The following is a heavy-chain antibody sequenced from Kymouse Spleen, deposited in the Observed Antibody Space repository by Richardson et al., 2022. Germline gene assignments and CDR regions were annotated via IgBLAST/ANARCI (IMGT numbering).Heavy chain of an antibody. CDR1: GGSISSSNW. CDR2: IYHSGST. V-gene: IGHV4-4*02. CDR3: AEEEQWLVRTTTTTVWTS. D-gene: IGHD6-19*01. J-gene: IGHJ6*02. Sequence: QVQLQESGPGLVKPSGTLSLTCAVSGGSISSSNWWSWVRQPPGKGLEWIGEIYHSGSTNYNPSLKSRVTISVDKSKNQFSLKLSSVTAADTAVYYCAEEEQWLVRTTTTTVWTSGAKGPRSPSPQ.